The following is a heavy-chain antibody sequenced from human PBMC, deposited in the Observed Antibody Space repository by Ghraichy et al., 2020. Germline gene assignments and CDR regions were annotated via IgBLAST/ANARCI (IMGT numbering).Heavy chain of an antibody. D-gene: IGHD3-9*01. CDR3: ARFPYDILTADAFDI. CDR2: INHSGST. CDR1: GGSISGFY. V-gene: IGHV4-34*01. Sequence: SETLSLTCAVSGGSISGFYWSWIRQAPGKGLEWIGEINHSGSTNYNPSLKIRVTISVDTSKNQFSLKLNSVTAADTAMYYCARFPYDILTADAFDIWGQGTMVTVSS. J-gene: IGHJ3*02.